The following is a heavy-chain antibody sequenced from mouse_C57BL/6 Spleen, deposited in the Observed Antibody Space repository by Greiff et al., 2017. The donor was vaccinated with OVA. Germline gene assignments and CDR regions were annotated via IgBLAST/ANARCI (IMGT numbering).Heavy chain of an antibody. CDR3: ARGGFTTVVADY. CDR2: INYDGSST. D-gene: IGHD1-1*01. V-gene: IGHV5-16*01. J-gene: IGHJ2*01. Sequence: EVKLMESEGGLVQPGSSMKLSCTASGFTFSDYYMAWVRQVPEKGLEWVANINYDGSSTYYLDSLKSRFIISRDNAKNILYLQMSSLKSEDTATYYCARGGFTTVVADYWGQGTTLTVSS. CDR1: GFTFSDYY.